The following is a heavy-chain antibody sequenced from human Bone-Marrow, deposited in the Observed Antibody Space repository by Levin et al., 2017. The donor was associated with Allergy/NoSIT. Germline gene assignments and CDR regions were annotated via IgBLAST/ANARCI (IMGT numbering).Heavy chain of an antibody. V-gene: IGHV3-23*01. CDR1: GFIFRNYA. CDR3: AGYDTSAYHSPFDY. CDR2: ISGSGGNT. J-gene: IGHJ4*02. D-gene: IGHD3-22*01. Sequence: GGSLRLSCAASGFIFRNYAMNWVRQAPGKGLEWVSQISGSGGNTHYADSVKGRFTFSRDNSKNTLYLEMNSLRVEDTAVYYCAGYDTSAYHSPFDYWGQGTLVTVSS.